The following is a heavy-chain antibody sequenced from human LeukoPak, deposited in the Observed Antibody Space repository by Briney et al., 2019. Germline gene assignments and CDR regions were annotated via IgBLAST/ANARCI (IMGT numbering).Heavy chain of an antibody. J-gene: IGHJ6*03. D-gene: IGHD2-2*01. CDR1: GCTFSSYA. CDR3: ARGKVPAANPYYYYYMDV. Sequence: GASVKVSCKASGCTFSSYAISWVRQATGQGLEWMGGINPIFGTANYAQKFQGRVTITADKSTSTAYMELGSLRSEDTAVYYCARGKVPAANPYYYYYMDVWGKGTTVTVSS. CDR2: INPIFGTA. V-gene: IGHV1-69*06.